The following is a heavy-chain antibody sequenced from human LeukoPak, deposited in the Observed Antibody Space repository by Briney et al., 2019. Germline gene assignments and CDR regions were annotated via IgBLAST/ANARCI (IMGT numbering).Heavy chain of an antibody. CDR2: IYYSGGT. V-gene: IGHV4-59*08. CDR1: GDSISSYY. CDR3: AGHVTISGPYDASDI. D-gene: IGHD5-24*01. Sequence: TETLSLTCTVSGDSISSYYWSWIRQPPGKGLERIGYIYYSGGTDYNPSLKSRVTISVDTSKNQFSLKLRSVTAADTAVYYCAGHVTISGPYDASDIWGQGTMVTVSP. J-gene: IGHJ3*02.